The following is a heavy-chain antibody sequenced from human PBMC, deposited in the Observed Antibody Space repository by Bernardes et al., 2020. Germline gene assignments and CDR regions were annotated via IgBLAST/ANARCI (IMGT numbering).Heavy chain of an antibody. CDR1: GFTFRSSW. CDR2: IKQDGSEK. CDR3: ARVFVYSSSPYYYYGMDV. D-gene: IGHD6-6*01. Sequence: VGSLILSCAASGFTFRSSWMSWVRQAPGPGLAWVANIKQDGSEKYYVDSVKGRFTISRDNAKNSLYLQMNSLRAEDTAVYYCARVFVYSSSPYYYYGMDVWGQGTTVTVSS. J-gene: IGHJ6*02. V-gene: IGHV3-7*01.